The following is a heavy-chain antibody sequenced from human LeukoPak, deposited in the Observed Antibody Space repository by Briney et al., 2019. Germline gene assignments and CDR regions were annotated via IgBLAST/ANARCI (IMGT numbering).Heavy chain of an antibody. Sequence: ETLSLTCSVSGGSISSNSHYWGWIRQAPGKGLEWVSVIYSGGSTYYADSVKGRFTISRDNSKNTLYLQMNSLRAEDTAVYYCARDRSDYYFDYWGQGTLVTVSS. V-gene: IGHV3-53*01. CDR3: ARDRSDYYFDY. D-gene: IGHD2-21*02. CDR1: GGSISSNSHY. J-gene: IGHJ4*02. CDR2: IYSGGST.